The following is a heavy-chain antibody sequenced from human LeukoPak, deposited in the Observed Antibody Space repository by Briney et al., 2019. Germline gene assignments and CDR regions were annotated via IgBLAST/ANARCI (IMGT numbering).Heavy chain of an antibody. CDR2: INHSGST. Sequence: SETLSLTCAVYGGSFSGYYWSWIRQPPGKGLEWIGEINHSGSTNYNPSLKSRVTISVDTSKNQFSLKLSSVTAADTAVYYCAREGYYFDYWGQGTLVTVSS. CDR3: AREGYYFDY. J-gene: IGHJ4*02. CDR1: GGSFSGYY. V-gene: IGHV4-34*01.